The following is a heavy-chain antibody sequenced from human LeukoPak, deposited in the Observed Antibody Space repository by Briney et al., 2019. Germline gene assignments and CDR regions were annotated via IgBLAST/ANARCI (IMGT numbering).Heavy chain of an antibody. CDR1: GASISSGDHY. V-gene: IGHV4-31*03. Sequence: PSETLFLTCSVFGASISSGDHYWSWIRQHPGKGLEWIGYTFYGGSTYYNPSLESRVSISIDSSKNQISLELRSVTTADTAVYYCSGQRGVRYCNGGNCYSGALDYWSQGTLVPVSS. CDR2: TFYGGST. D-gene: IGHD2-15*01. CDR3: SGQRGVRYCNGGNCYSGALDY. J-gene: IGHJ4*02.